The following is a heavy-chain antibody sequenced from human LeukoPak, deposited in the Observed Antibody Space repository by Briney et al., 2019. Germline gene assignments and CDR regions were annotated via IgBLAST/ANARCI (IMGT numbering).Heavy chain of an antibody. J-gene: IGHJ4*02. Sequence: GGSLTLSCAASGITFNSYAMHWLGQAPPKGREGVAVISYDETNKYYADSLKGRFSISRDNFKNTLYLQMNSLRAEDTAVYYCARVRGYCSSTTCYSDYWGQGTLVTVSS. CDR1: GITFNSYA. CDR2: ISYDETNK. V-gene: IGHV3-30*04. D-gene: IGHD2-2*01. CDR3: ARVRGYCSSTTCYSDY.